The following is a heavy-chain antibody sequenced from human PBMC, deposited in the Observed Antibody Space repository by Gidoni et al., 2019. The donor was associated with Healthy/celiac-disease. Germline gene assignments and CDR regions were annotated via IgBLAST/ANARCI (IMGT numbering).Heavy chain of an antibody. Sequence: QLQLQESGPGLVKPSETLSLTCTVSGGSISSSSYYWGWIRQPPGKGLEWIGSIYYSGSTYYNPSLKSRVTISVDTSKNQFSLKLSSVTAADTAVYYCARDSGVREFGLDYWGQGTLVTVSS. CDR2: IYYSGST. CDR3: ARDSGVREFGLDY. V-gene: IGHV4-39*07. J-gene: IGHJ4*02. CDR1: GGSISSSSYY. D-gene: IGHD3-10*01.